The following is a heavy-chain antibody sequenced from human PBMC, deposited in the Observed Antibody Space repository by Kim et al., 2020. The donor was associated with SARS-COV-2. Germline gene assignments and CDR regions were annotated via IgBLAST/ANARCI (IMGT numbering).Heavy chain of an antibody. CDR2: ST. Sequence: STTDNPPRKSRVTISVDTSKNQFSLKLSSVTAADTAVYYCARGRSSTDYWGQGTLVTVSS. V-gene: IGHV4-59*09. J-gene: IGHJ4*02. CDR3: ARGRSSTDY.